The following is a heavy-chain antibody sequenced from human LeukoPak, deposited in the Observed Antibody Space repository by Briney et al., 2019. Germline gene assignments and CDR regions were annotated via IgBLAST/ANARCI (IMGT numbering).Heavy chain of an antibody. CDR2: IYYSGST. J-gene: IGHJ5*02. Sequence: SETLSLTCTVSGGPISGSSYYWGWIRQPPGKGLEWIGSIYYSGSTYYNPSLKSRVTISVDTSKNQFSLKLSSVTAADTAVYYCARTDYYDSSGYYWFDPWGQGTLVTVSS. D-gene: IGHD3-22*01. CDR3: ARTDYYDSSGYYWFDP. V-gene: IGHV4-39*07. CDR1: GGPISGSSYY.